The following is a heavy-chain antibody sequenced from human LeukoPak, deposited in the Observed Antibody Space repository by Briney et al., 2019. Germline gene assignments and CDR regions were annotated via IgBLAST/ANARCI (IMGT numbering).Heavy chain of an antibody. CDR3: ARDGSSSSWQNYFDY. V-gene: IGHV4-38-2*02. J-gene: IGHJ4*02. Sequence: NPSETLSLTCTVSGYSISSGYYWGWIRQPPGKGLEWIGSIYHSGGTYYNPSLKSRVTISVDTSKNQFSLKLSSVTAADTAVYYCARDGSSSSWQNYFDYWGQGTLVTVSS. D-gene: IGHD6-13*01. CDR1: GYSISSGYY. CDR2: IYHSGGT.